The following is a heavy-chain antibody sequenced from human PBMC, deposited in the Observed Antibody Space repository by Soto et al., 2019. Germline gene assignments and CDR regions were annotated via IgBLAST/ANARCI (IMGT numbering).Heavy chain of an antibody. CDR2: IVVGSGNT. CDR1: GFTFTSSA. D-gene: IGHD4-17*01. J-gene: IGHJ6*02. Sequence: VASVKVSCKASGFTFTSSAVQWVRQARGQRLEWIGWIVVGSGNTNYAQKFQERVTITRDMSTSTAYMELSSLRSEDTAVYYCASGRYGDYLYYYYYGMDVWGQGTTVTVSS. CDR3: ASGRYGDYLYYYYYGMDV. V-gene: IGHV1-58*01.